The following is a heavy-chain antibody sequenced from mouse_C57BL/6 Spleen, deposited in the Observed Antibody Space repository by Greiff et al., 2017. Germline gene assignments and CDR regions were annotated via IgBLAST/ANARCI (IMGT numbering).Heavy chain of an antibody. D-gene: IGHD1-1*01. CDR2: INPNNGGT. CDR1: GYTFTDYN. CDR3: ARSDRDWTTVVARAMDY. Sequence: EVQLQQSGPELVKPGASVKIPCKASGYTFTDYNMDWVKQSHGKSLEWIGDINPNNGGTIYNQKFKGKATLTVDKSSSTAYMELRSLTSEDTAVYYCARSDRDWTTVVARAMDYWGQGTSVTVSS. J-gene: IGHJ4*01. V-gene: IGHV1-18*01.